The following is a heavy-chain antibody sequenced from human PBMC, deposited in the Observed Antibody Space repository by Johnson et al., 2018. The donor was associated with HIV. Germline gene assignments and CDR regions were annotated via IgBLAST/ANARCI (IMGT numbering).Heavy chain of an antibody. D-gene: IGHD6-13*01. V-gene: IGHV3-30*04. J-gene: IGHJ3*02. CDR2: ISYDGSNK. CDR1: GFTFSSYA. Sequence: QVQLVESGGGVVQPGRSLRLSCAASGFTFSSYAMHWVRQAPGKGLEWVAVISYDGSNKYYADSVKGRFTISRDNSTNTLYLQMNSLRAEDTAGYYWARAGRYSSSWYGGAFDIWGQGTMVTVSS. CDR3: ARAGRYSSSWYGGAFDI.